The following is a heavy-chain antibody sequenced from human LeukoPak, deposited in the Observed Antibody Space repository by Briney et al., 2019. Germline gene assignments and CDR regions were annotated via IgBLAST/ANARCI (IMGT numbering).Heavy chain of an antibody. CDR1: GGTFSSYA. D-gene: IGHD2-15*01. J-gene: IGHJ5*02. Sequence: SVKVSCKASGGTFSSYAISWVRQAPGQGLEWMGRIIPIFGIANYAQKFQGRVTITADKSTSTAYMELSSLRSEDTAVYYCARDPDVVVVAATQNWFDPWGQGTLVTVSS. CDR2: IIPIFGIA. V-gene: IGHV1-69*04. CDR3: ARDPDVVVVAATQNWFDP.